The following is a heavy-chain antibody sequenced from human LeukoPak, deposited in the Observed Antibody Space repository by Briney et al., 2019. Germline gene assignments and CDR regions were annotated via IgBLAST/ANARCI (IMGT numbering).Heavy chain of an antibody. CDR1: GGSISSYY. V-gene: IGHV4-59*01. CDR3: ARRSGSYLALPGEYYFDY. Sequence: SETLSLNGTVSGGSISSYYWSWIRQPPGKGLEWIGYIYYSGSTNYHPSLKSRVTISVDTSKNQFSLKLSSVTAADTAVYYCARRSGSYLALPGEYYFDYWGQGTLVTVSS. J-gene: IGHJ4*02. CDR2: IYYSGST. D-gene: IGHD1-26*01.